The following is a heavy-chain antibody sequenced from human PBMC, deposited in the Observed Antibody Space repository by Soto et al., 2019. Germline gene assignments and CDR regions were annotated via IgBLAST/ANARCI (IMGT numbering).Heavy chain of an antibody. D-gene: IGHD3-16*01. CDR1: GASISSGNW. CDR3: ASHRETTFGPYDD. V-gene: IGHV4-4*02. Sequence: SETLSLTCAVSGASISSGNWWSWVRQSPGKGLEWIGEIYHSGSTNHNPSLKSRVIISLDKSRNQFSLKLSSVTAAAPAVFFCASHRETTFGPYDDWGQGTQVTVSS. J-gene: IGHJ4*02. CDR2: IYHSGST.